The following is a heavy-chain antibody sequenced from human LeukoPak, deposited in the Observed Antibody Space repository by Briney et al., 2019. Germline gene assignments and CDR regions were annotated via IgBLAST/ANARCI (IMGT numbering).Heavy chain of an antibody. V-gene: IGHV1-24*01. CDR3: ATEKDQLLDS. CDR1: GYSLRELS. Sequence: GASVKVSCKVSGYSLRELSTHWVRQAPGQGLEWMEGFDPGDDETNYAQKFQGRVTMTEDTATDTAYLELSRLRSEDTAVYFCATEKDQLLDSWGQGTPVTVSS. CDR2: FDPGDDET. D-gene: IGHD1-1*01. J-gene: IGHJ5*01.